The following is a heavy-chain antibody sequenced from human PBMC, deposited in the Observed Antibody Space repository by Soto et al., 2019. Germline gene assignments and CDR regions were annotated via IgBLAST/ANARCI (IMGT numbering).Heavy chain of an antibody. D-gene: IGHD1-1*01. V-gene: IGHV1-24*01. CDR2: FDPEDGET. CDR1: GHTLSELS. Sequence: QVQLVQSGAEVKKPGASVKVSCKVSGHTLSELSMHWVRQAPGKGLEWMGGFDPEDGETISAQKFQGRVTMTEDTSTDSTYMELSSLRSEDTAVYDCVAGGTRWLHSRFDYWGQGTLVTISS. J-gene: IGHJ4*02. CDR3: VAGGTRWLHSRFDY.